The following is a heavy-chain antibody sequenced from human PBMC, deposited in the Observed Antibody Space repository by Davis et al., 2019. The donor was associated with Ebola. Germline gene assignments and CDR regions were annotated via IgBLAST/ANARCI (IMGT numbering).Heavy chain of an antibody. CDR3: ARSRYSSGWYGLGFDY. Sequence: GESLKISCAASGFTFSSYAMSWVRQAPGKGLEWVSAISGSGGSTYYADSVKGRFTISRDNSKNTLYLQMNSLRAEDTAVYYCARSRYSSGWYGLGFDYWGQGTLVTVSS. CDR2: ISGSGGST. D-gene: IGHD6-19*01. J-gene: IGHJ4*02. CDR1: GFTFSSYA. V-gene: IGHV3-23*01.